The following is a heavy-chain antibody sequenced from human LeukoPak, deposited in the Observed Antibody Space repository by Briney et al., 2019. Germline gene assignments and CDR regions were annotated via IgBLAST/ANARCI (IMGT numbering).Heavy chain of an antibody. J-gene: IGHJ5*02. Sequence: ASVKVSCKASGYTFADYYIHWVRQAPGQGLEWVGLMNPNSGDTNYARSFQGRVTMTRDTSISTAYMELSRLRFDDTAVYYCAKDPFDQMLPENWFDPWGQGTLVTVSS. CDR3: AKDPFDQMLPENWFDP. D-gene: IGHD2-2*01. CDR1: GYTFADYY. V-gene: IGHV1-2*02. CDR2: MNPNSGDT.